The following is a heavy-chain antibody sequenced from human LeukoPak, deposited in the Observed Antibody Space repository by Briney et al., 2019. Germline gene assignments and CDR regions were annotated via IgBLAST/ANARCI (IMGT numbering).Heavy chain of an antibody. CDR2: INHSGST. CDR3: ARGLIPHAFDI. D-gene: IGHD2-21*01. J-gene: IGHJ3*02. CDR1: GGSFSGYY. V-gene: IGHV4-34*01. Sequence: SETLSLTCAVYGGSFSGYYWSWIRQPPGKGLGWIGEINHSGSTNYNPSLKSRVTISVDTSKNQFSLKLSSVTAADTAVYYCARGLIPHAFDIWGQGTMVTVSS.